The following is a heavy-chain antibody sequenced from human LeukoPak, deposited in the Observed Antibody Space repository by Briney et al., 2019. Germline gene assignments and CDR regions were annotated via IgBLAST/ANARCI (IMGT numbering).Heavy chain of an antibody. V-gene: IGHV3-30*04. D-gene: IGHD3-9*01. CDR1: GFTFSSYA. J-gene: IGHJ4*02. Sequence: PGGSLRLSCAASGFTFSSYAMRWVRQAPGKGLEWVAVISYDGSNKYYADSVKGRFTISRDNSKNTLYLQMNSLRAEDTAVYYCARDPDYDILTGYYTFDYWGQGTLVTVSS. CDR2: ISYDGSNK. CDR3: ARDPDYDILTGYYTFDY.